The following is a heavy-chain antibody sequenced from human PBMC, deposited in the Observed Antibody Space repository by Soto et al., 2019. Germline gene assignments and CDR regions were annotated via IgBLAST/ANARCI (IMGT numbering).Heavy chain of an antibody. CDR1: GGSTSSGGSY. CDR3: ARVSKCDASCGDSHFGHCGAVDI. V-gene: IGHV4-31*03. Sequence: QVQLQESGPGLVKASQPLSLPCTVSGGSTSSGGSYGSWIRQHPGKGLEWIGYIDYRGRTYYSPSLRSRRSRSFDTSKNQFSLKLNSVTAADTAMYCCARVSKCDASCGDSHFGHCGAVDIWGQGTMVSASS. CDR2: IDYRGRT. J-gene: IGHJ3*02. D-gene: IGHD2-21*01.